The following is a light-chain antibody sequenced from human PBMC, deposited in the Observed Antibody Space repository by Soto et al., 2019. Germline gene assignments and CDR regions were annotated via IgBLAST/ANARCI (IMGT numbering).Light chain of an antibody. J-gene: IGKJ1*01. Sequence: DIQMTQSPSTLSASVGDRVTITCRASQSISSWLAWYQQKPGKAPNLLIYDASSLDSGVPSRFSGSGSGTEFTLTIDNLQPDDFATYYCQQYNGPTFGQGTKVEIK. CDR1: QSISSW. CDR3: QQYNGPT. CDR2: DAS. V-gene: IGKV1-5*01.